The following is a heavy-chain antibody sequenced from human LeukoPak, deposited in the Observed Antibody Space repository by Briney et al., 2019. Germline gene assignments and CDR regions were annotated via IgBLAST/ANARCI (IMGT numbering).Heavy chain of an antibody. CDR3: ARHSDPYDYIWGTYRDYYYMDV. Sequence: SETLSLTCAVYSGSFSGYYWSWIRQPPGKGLEWIGEINHSGSTNYNPSLKSRVTLSVDTSKNQFSLKLNSVNAADTAVYYCARHSDPYDYIWGTYRDYYYMDVWAKGTTVTISS. CDR2: INHSGST. V-gene: IGHV4-34*01. J-gene: IGHJ6*03. CDR1: SGSFSGYY. D-gene: IGHD3-16*02.